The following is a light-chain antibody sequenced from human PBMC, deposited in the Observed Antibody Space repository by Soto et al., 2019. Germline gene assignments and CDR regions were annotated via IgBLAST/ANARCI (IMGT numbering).Light chain of an antibody. CDR3: QQYVSSLWT. CDR2: GAS. Sequence: EIVLTQSPGTLSLSPGVRATLSCRASQSVSGSYLAWYQQKPGQAPRLLIYGASSMDTGIPDRFSGSGSRTDFTLTISRLEPEDFAVYYCQQYVSSLWTFGQGTKVEIK. CDR1: QSVSGSY. V-gene: IGKV3-20*01. J-gene: IGKJ1*01.